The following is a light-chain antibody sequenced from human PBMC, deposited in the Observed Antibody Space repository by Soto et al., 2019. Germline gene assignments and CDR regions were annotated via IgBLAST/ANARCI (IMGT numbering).Light chain of an antibody. Sequence: QSALTQPASVSGSPGQSITISCTGTSSDVGGYNYVSWYQQHAGKAPKLMIYEVTNRPSGVSNRFSGSKSGNTASLTISGLQAGDEADYYCSSYTGSSTLVLFGGGTKLTVL. V-gene: IGLV2-14*01. CDR3: SSYTGSSTLVL. J-gene: IGLJ2*01. CDR2: EVT. CDR1: SSDVGGYNY.